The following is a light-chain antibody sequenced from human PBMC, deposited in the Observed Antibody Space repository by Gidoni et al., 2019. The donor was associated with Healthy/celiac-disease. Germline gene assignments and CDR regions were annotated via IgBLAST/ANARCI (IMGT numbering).Light chain of an antibody. CDR1: QSISSY. CDR2: AAS. J-gene: IGKJ2*03. Sequence: VTQSPSSLSASVGDRVTITCRASQSISSYLNWYQQKPGKAPKLLIYAASSLQSGVPSRFSGSGSGTDFTLTISSLQPEDFATYYCQQSYSTQYSFGQGTKLEIK. V-gene: IGKV1-39*01. CDR3: QQSYSTQYS.